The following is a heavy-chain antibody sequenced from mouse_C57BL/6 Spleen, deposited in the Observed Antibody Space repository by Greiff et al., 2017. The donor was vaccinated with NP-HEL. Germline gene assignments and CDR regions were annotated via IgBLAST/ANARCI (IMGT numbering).Heavy chain of an antibody. J-gene: IGHJ2*01. D-gene: IGHD1-1*01. CDR3: ARVLYYYGTFDY. CDR1: GYTFTSYW. Sequence: VQLQQSGAELVKPGASVKLSCKASGYTFTSYWMHWVKQRPGQGLEWIGYINPNSGYTKYNEKFKNKATLTADKSSSTAYMQLSSVTYEDSAVYYCARVLYYYGTFDYWGQGTTLTVSS. V-gene: IGHV1-7*01. CDR2: INPNSGYT.